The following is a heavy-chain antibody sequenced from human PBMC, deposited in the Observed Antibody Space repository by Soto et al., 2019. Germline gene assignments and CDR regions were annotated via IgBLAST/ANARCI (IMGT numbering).Heavy chain of an antibody. D-gene: IGHD3-22*01. CDR3: ARSLYYYDSSGYYTVNY. CDR1: GFTFSSYG. J-gene: IGHJ4*02. CDR2: IWYDGSNK. Sequence: GGSLRLSCAASGFTFSSYGMHWVRQAPGKGLEWVAVIWYDGSNKYYADSVKGRFTISRDNSKNTLYLQMKSLRAEDTAVYYSARSLYYYDSSGYYTVNYWGQGTLVTVSS. V-gene: IGHV3-33*01.